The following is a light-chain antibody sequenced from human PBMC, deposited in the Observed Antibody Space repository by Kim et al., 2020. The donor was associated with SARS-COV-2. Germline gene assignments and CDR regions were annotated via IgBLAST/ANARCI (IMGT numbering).Light chain of an antibody. V-gene: IGLV3-1*01. CDR3: QTWDSSSRHVV. Sequence: PGQTASVTCSVDKLGDKYAAWYQQKPGRSPVLVVYQDNKRPSGIPERFSGSNSGNTATLTISGTRAMDDADYYCQTWDSSSRHVVFGGGTQLTVL. J-gene: IGLJ2*01. CDR2: QDN. CDR1: KLGDKY.